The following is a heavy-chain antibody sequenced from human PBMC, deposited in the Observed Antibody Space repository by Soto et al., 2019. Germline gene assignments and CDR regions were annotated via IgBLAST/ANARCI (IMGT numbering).Heavy chain of an antibody. CDR3: AAALDDDYSNPTFYYYYGMDV. Sequence: GESLKISCKGSGYSFTSYWSGWVRQMPGKGLEWMGIIYPGDSDTRYSPSFQGQVTISADKSISTAYLQWSSLKASDTAMYYCAAALDDDYSNPTFYYYYGMDVWGQGTTVTVSS. D-gene: IGHD4-4*01. CDR1: GYSFTSYW. CDR2: IYPGDSDT. J-gene: IGHJ6*02. V-gene: IGHV5-51*01.